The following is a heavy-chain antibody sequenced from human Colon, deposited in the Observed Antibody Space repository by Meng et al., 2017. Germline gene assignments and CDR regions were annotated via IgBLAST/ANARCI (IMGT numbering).Heavy chain of an antibody. Sequence: EVQLCESGGGLAKPGGSLRLSCAASGLTFSSYTRTWVRQAPGKGLEWVSSITSSSSSIYYADSVRGRFTISRENAKNSLYLQMNSLRVDDTAVYYCARVWVGGSYSVDNWGQGTLVTVSS. CDR1: GLTFSSYT. J-gene: IGHJ4*02. CDR2: ITSSSSSI. D-gene: IGHD1-26*01. CDR3: ARVWVGGSYSVDN. V-gene: IGHV3-21*01.